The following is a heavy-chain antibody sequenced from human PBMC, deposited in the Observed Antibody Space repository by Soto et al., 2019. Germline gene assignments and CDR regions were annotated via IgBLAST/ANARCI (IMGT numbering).Heavy chain of an antibody. D-gene: IGHD6-19*01. J-gene: IGHJ5*02. CDR2: IWYDGSNK. V-gene: IGHV3-33*01. CDR1: GFTFSSYG. Sequence: QVQLVESGGGVVQPGRSLRLSCAASGFTFSSYGMHWVRQAPGKGLEWVAVIWYDGSNKYYADSVKGRFTISRDNSKNTLYLQMNRLRAEDTAVYYCARDVDEGQWLAQGNWFDPWGQGTLVTVSS. CDR3: ARDVDEGQWLAQGNWFDP.